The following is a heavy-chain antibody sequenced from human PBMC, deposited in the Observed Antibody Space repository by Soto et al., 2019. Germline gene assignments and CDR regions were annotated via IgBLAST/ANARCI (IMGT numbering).Heavy chain of an antibody. CDR1: GFTFSSYA. Sequence: PGGSLRLSCAASGFTFSSYAMSWVRQAPGKGLEWVSAISGSGGSTYYADSVKGRFTISRDNSKNTLYLQMNSLRAEGTAVYYCAKVVSSSWTGFDYWGQGTLVTVSS. D-gene: IGHD6-13*01. V-gene: IGHV3-23*01. CDR3: AKVVSSSWTGFDY. J-gene: IGHJ4*02. CDR2: ISGSGGST.